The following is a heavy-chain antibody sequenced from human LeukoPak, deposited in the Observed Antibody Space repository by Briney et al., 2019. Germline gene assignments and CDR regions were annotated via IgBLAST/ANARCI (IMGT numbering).Heavy chain of an antibody. CDR1: GASVTSSH. D-gene: IGHD6-13*01. CDR2: VHYSGGT. Sequence: PSETLSLTCTVSGASVTSSHWSWIRRPPGKGLEWIGYVHYSGGTNYNPSLKSRVTMSVDTPNNQFSLMLSSVTAADTAVYYCARHAVRAAAGTNFNWFDPWGQGTLVTVSS. J-gene: IGHJ5*02. CDR3: ARHAVRAAAGTNFNWFDP. V-gene: IGHV4-59*02.